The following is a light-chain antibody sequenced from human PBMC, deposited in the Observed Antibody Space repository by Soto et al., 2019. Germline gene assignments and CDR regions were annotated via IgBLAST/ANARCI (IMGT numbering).Light chain of an antibody. J-gene: IGKJ4*01. CDR3: QQYDNLPLT. CDR2: DAS. V-gene: IGKV1-33*01. CDR1: EDITNY. Sequence: DIQMTQSPSSLSASVGDRATITCQASEDITNYLSWYQQKPGKAPQLLIYDASKLETGVPSRFSGSGSGTDFIFTISSLQPEDFATYYCQQYDNLPLTFGGGTKVDIK.